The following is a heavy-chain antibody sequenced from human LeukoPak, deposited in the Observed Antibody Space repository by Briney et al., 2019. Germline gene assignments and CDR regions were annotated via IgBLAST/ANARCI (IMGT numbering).Heavy chain of an antibody. CDR1: GFAFSSYA. J-gene: IGHJ4*02. Sequence: PGGSLRLSCAASGFAFSSYAMSWVRQAPGKGLEWVSAISGSGGSTYYADSVKGRFTISRDNSKDTLYLQMNSLRAEDTAVYYCAKDNVPKLVGATAPDYWGQGTLVTVSS. V-gene: IGHV3-23*01. CDR3: AKDNVPKLVGATAPDY. CDR2: ISGSGGST. D-gene: IGHD1-26*01.